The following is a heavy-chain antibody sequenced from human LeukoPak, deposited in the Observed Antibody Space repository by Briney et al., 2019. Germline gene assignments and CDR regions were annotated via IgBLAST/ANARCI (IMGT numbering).Heavy chain of an antibody. CDR1: GGSISSYY. Sequence: SETLSLTCTVSGGSISSYYWSWIRQPAGKGLEWIGRIYTSGSTNYNPSLKSRVTMSVGTSKNQFSLKLSSVTAADTAVYYCAREYIVVVVAATDNWFDPWGQGTLVTVSS. D-gene: IGHD2-15*01. V-gene: IGHV4-4*07. J-gene: IGHJ5*02. CDR2: IYTSGST. CDR3: AREYIVVVVAATDNWFDP.